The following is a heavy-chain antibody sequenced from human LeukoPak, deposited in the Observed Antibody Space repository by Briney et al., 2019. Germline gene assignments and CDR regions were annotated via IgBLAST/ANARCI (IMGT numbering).Heavy chain of an antibody. V-gene: IGHV4-61*01. Sequence: SETLSLTCTVSGGSVSSGSYYWSWIRQPPGKGLEWIGYIYYSGSTNYNPSLKSRVTISVDTSKNQFSLKLSSVTAADTAVYYCARLLRDIVVVVAATPRRDAFDIWGQGTMVTVSS. CDR3: ARLLRDIVVVVAATPRRDAFDI. J-gene: IGHJ3*02. CDR2: IYYSGST. D-gene: IGHD2-15*01. CDR1: GGSVSSGSYY.